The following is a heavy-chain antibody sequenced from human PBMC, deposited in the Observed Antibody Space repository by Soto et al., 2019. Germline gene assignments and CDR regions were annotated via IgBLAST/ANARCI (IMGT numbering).Heavy chain of an antibody. CDR3: VRDVGWLLGFDV. V-gene: IGHV3-48*02. CDR2: ISSGTGTI. D-gene: IGHD1-26*01. CDR1: GFTFTNYN. J-gene: IGHJ3*01. Sequence: EVKLVESGGGLVQPGGSLRLSCAASGFTFTNYNMNWVRQAPGKGLEWVSYISSGTGTIYYADSVKGRFTISRDNAKNSLYLQMNSLRDDDTALYYWVRDVGWLLGFDVWGQGTMLTVSS.